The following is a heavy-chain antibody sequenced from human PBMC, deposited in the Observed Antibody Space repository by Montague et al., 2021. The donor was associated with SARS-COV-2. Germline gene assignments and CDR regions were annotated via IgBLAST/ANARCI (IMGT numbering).Heavy chain of an antibody. CDR2: IEYSGST. J-gene: IGHJ5*01. D-gene: IGHD6-6*01. CDR3: GGLGYSTSTVDS. V-gene: IGHV4-59*08. Sequence: SETLSLTCTVSGDSLSFYFWTWIRQPPGRGLEWIGYIEYSGSTNYNTSPKSRLTMSLDMSSNQFSLEIRSVTAADTAVYYCGGLGYSTSTVDSWGHGTLVSVSS. CDR1: GDSLSFYF.